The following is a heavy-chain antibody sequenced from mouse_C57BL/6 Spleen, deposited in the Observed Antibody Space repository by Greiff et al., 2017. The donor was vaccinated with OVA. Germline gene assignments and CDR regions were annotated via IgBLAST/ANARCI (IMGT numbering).Heavy chain of an antibody. D-gene: IGHD1-1*01. CDR2: IDPANGTT. Sequence: EVQLQQSVAELVRPGASVKLSCTASGFTIKNTYMHWVKQRPEQGLEWIGRIDPANGTTNYAPKFQGKATITADPSSNTAYLQLSSLTAADTAIYYCAAYYYGSSSYFDYWGQGTTLTVSS. CDR1: GFTIKNTY. J-gene: IGHJ2*01. CDR3: AAYYYGSSSYFDY. V-gene: IGHV14-3*01.